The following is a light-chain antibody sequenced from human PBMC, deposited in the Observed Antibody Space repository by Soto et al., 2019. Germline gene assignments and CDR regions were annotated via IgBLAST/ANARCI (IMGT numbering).Light chain of an antibody. J-gene: IGKJ4*01. CDR2: AAS. V-gene: IGKV1-27*01. Sequence: DIQMTQSPSSLSASVGDRVTITCRASQGISNYLAWYQQKPGKVPKLLIYAASTLQSGVPSRFSGSGSGTDFTLTISSLRPEDVETYYYQNYNSALPPFGGGTKLDIK. CDR3: QNYNSALPP. CDR1: QGISNY.